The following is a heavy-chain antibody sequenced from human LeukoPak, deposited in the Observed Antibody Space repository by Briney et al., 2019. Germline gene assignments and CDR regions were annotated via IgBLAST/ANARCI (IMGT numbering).Heavy chain of an antibody. CDR3: ARDPSNTSGWYIYFDY. Sequence: ASVKVSCKASGYTFTRYAISWVRQAPGQGLEWMGWVSTYNGDTKYAQNLQGRVTMTTDTSTSTVYMELRSLTSDDTAVYYCARDPSNTSGWYIYFDYWGPGTLVTVSS. V-gene: IGHV1-18*01. CDR2: VSTYNGDT. J-gene: IGHJ4*02. CDR1: GYTFTRYA. D-gene: IGHD6-19*01.